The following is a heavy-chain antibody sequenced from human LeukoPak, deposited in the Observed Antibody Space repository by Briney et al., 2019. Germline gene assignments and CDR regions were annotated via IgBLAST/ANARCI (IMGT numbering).Heavy chain of an antibody. J-gene: IGHJ4*02. Sequence: SETLSLTCTVSGGSISSVDYSWNWIRQPPGKGLEWIVYIYYSGRTYSNPSLKSRVTISVDTSKNQFSLKLSSVTAAATAVYYCARSSLTEFDYWGQGTLVTVSS. D-gene: IGHD3-9*01. V-gene: IGHV4-30-4*01. CDR1: GGSISSVDYS. CDR2: IYYSGRT. CDR3: ARSSLTEFDY.